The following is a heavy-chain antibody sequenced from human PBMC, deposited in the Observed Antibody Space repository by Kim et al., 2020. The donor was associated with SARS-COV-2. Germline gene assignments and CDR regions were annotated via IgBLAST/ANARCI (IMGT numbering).Heavy chain of an antibody. Sequence: TNYAQKFQGRVTMTRDTSISTAYMELSRLRSDDTAVYYCARISETVGMDVWGQGTTVTVSS. CDR3: ARISETVGMDV. J-gene: IGHJ6*02. D-gene: IGHD4-17*01. CDR2: T. V-gene: IGHV1-2*02.